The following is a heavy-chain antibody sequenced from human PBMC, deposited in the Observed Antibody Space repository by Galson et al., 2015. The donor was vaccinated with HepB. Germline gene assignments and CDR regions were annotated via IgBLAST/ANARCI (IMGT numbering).Heavy chain of an antibody. CDR1: RFTFSRYG. V-gene: IGHV3-33*01. Sequence: SLRLSCAASRFTFSRYGMHWVRQAPGKGLEWVAFIWYNGNDKYYADSVKGRFTISRDNSKNTLYLQMNSLRVDDTAVYYCARSVYQLPPPVRFGMDVWGQGTTVTVSS. D-gene: IGHD2-2*01. CDR3: ARSVYQLPPPVRFGMDV. J-gene: IGHJ6*02. CDR2: IWYNGNDK.